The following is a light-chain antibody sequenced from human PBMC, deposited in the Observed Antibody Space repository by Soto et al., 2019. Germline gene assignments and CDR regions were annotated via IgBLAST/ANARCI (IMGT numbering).Light chain of an antibody. Sequence: EIVLTQSPGTLSLSPGERANLSCRASQSVSSSYLAWYQQKPGQAPRLLIYGASSRATGIPDRFSGSGSGTDFTLTISRLEPEDFAVYYWQQYGSSPYTFGQGTKLEIK. CDR2: GAS. CDR1: QSVSSSY. J-gene: IGKJ2*01. CDR3: QQYGSSPYT. V-gene: IGKV3-20*01.